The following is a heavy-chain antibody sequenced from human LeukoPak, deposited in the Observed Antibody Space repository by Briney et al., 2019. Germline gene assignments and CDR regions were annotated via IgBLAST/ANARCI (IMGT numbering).Heavy chain of an antibody. CDR2: ISYDGSKK. J-gene: IGHJ4*02. Sequence: GKSLRLSCEASGFTFSRYGMHWVRQAPGKGLEWVAVISYDGSKKYYGDSVKGRFTISRDNFKHTLYLQMNSLRVEDTAVYYCARDPDYGSYFDYWGQGTLATVSS. D-gene: IGHD4-17*01. CDR1: GFTFSRYG. CDR3: ARDPDYGSYFDY. V-gene: IGHV3-30*03.